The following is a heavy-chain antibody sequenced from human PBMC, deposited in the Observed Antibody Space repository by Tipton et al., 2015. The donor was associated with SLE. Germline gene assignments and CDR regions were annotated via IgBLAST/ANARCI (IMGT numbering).Heavy chain of an antibody. CDR3: ARTLGETMLVGGDAFDI. D-gene: IGHD3-22*01. CDR2: VYNSAST. V-gene: IGHV3-66*01. CDR1: GFSVSNRF. J-gene: IGHJ3*02. Sequence: QLVQSGGGLVQPGESLTLSCAASGFSVSNRFMNWVRRAPGRGLEWVSVVYNSASTYYADSVKGRFTFSRDISKNTVYLQMNSLRPEDTAVYYCARTLGETMLVGGDAFDIWGQGTTVTVSS.